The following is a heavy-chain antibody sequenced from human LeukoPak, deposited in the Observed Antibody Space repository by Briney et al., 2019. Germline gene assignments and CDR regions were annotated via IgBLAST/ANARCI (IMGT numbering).Heavy chain of an antibody. CDR1: RFTFSSYE. J-gene: IGHJ4*02. CDR2: ISSSGTTM. Sequence: GGSLRLSCATSRFTFSSYEMNWVRQAPGKGLEWASYISSSGTTMYYADSVKGRFTISRDNARKSPYLQMNSLTAEDTAIYYCARAGEYCSSTSCYVAHYWGRGTLVTVSS. D-gene: IGHD2-2*01. V-gene: IGHV3-48*03. CDR3: ARAGEYCSSTSCYVAHY.